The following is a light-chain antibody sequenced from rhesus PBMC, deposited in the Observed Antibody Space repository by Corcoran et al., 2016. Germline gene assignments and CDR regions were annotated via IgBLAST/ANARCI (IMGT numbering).Light chain of an antibody. CDR2: GAS. V-gene: IGKV3S9*01. J-gene: IGKJ4*01. Sequence: EIVMTQSPATLSLSPGERATLSCRASQRVSSYVAWYQQKPEQAPRLLSYGASSRATGIPDRCIGSGSGTDFTLILSSLSPEDVGVYYYQQYNNWLTFSGGTKVEIK. CDR1: QRVSSY. CDR3: QQYNNWLT.